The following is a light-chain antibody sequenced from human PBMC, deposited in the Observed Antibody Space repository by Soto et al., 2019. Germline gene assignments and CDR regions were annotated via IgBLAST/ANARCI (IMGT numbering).Light chain of an antibody. J-gene: IGKJ1*01. CDR1: QSVRTY. V-gene: IGKV3-15*01. CDR3: HQRHNWTLT. CDR2: DAS. Sequence: IVLTQSPATLSVSPGERATLSCGASQSVRTYLAWYQDKPGQAPRLLIYDASSRATGIPARFSGSGSGTEFTLTISRLEHEDFALYYCHQRHNWTLTFGQGTKVDIK.